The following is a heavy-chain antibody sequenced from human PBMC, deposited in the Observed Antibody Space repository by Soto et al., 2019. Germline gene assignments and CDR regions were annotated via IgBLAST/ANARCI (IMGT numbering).Heavy chain of an antibody. V-gene: IGHV4-30-4*01. Sequence: SETLSLTCSVSGDSISSVDYFWAWIRQPPGQALEYIGYIYKSATTYYNPSFESRVAISLDTSKSQFSLNVTSVTAADTAVYFCARGRYCLTGRCFPNWFDSWGQGTLATVSS. CDR3: ARGRYCLTGRCFPNWFDS. CDR1: GDSISSVDYF. CDR2: IYKSATT. J-gene: IGHJ5*01. D-gene: IGHD2-15*01.